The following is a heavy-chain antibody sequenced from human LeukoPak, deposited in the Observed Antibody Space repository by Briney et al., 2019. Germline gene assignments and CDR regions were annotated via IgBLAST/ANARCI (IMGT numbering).Heavy chain of an antibody. V-gene: IGHV1-3*01. CDR1: GYPFRSYV. Sequence: ASVKVSCKASGYPFRSYVIHWLRQAPEKNLNGIGWINPANGNTKYSRNFQGRVTITRDTSASVVYMELSSLTYADTAVYFCARDGYDADGYLDYWGQGTLVTVSS. D-gene: IGHD5-18*01. J-gene: IGHJ4*02. CDR2: INPANGNT. CDR3: ARDGYDADGYLDY.